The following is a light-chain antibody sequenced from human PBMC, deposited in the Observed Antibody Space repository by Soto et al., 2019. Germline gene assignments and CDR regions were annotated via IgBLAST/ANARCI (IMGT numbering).Light chain of an antibody. CDR1: QSVSSSY. V-gene: IGKV3-20*01. J-gene: IGKJ1*01. Sequence: EIVLTQSPGTLSLSPGEGATLSCRASQSVSSSYLAWYQQNRGQAPRLLIYGASTRATGTPDRFSGSGSGTDFTITITRLEPEDFAVYYCQQYGSSRWTFGQGTKVEIK. CDR3: QQYGSSRWT. CDR2: GAS.